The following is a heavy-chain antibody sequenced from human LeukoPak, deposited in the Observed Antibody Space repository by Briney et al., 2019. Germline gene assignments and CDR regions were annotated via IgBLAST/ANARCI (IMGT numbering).Heavy chain of an antibody. V-gene: IGHV3-23*01. CDR1: GFTFSSYA. J-gene: IGHJ6*03. Sequence: RGSLRLSCAASGFTFSSYAMSWVRQAPGKGLEWVSAISGSGGSTYYADSVKGRFTISRDNPKNTLYLQMHSLRDEDTAVYYCAKEYYYGSGSYYNAPPYDMDVWGKGTTVTVS. CDR3: AKEYYYGSGSYYNAPPYDMDV. CDR2: ISGSGGST. D-gene: IGHD3-10*01.